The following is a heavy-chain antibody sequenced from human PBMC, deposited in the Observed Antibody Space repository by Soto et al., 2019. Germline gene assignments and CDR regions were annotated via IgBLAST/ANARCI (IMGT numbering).Heavy chain of an antibody. J-gene: IGHJ4*02. CDR3: AKVLSSGSYSGALEY. D-gene: IGHD1-26*01. CDR1: GVSITRFA. V-gene: IGHV3-23*01. CDR2: ISASGGST. Sequence: PGGSLRLSCVASGVSITRFAMSGVRQAPGKGLEWASAISASGGSTYADSVKGRFTIPRDNSKNTLYLQMNSLRVEDTAVYYCAKVLSSGSYSGALEYWGQGALVTVSS.